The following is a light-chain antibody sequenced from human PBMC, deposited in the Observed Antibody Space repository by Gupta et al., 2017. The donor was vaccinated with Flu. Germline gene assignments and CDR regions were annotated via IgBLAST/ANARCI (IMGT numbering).Light chain of an antibody. Sequence: QSALTQPASVSGSPGQSITISCTGTSSDVGGYNYVSWYQQHPGKAPKRMMYEVSNRPSGVSNRGAGSKSGNKESLNISGLQAEDDADEYCSSYTRSTTRVFGGGTKLTVL. J-gene: IGLJ2*01. CDR3: SSYTRSTTRV. CDR2: EVS. CDR1: SSDVGGYNY. V-gene: IGLV2-14*01.